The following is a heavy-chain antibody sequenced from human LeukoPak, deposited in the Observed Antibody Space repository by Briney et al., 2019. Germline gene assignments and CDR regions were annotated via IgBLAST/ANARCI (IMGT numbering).Heavy chain of an antibody. CDR2: ISYDGSNK. D-gene: IGHD4-17*01. V-gene: IGHV3-30*18. J-gene: IGHJ6*02. CDR1: GFTFSSYG. Sequence: GGSLRLSCAASGFTFSSYGTHWVRQAPGKGLEWVAVISYDGSNKYYADSVKGRFTISRDNSKNTLYLQMNSLRAEDTAVYYCAKDSATLTDYAPYGMDVWGQGTTVTVSS. CDR3: AKDSATLTDYAPYGMDV.